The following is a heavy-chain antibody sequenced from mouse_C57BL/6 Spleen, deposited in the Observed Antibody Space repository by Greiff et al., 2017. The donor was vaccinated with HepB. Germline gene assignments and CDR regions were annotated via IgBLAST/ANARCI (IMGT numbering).Heavy chain of an antibody. Sequence: VKLQESGAELARPGASVKMSCKASGYTFTSYTMHWVKQRPGQGLEWIGYINPSSGYTKYNQKFKDKATLTADKSSSTAYMQLSSLTSEDSAVYYCARLGCYGYDGTPYYAMDYWGQGTSVTVSS. J-gene: IGHJ4*01. CDR1: GYTFTSYT. V-gene: IGHV1-4*01. CDR3: ARLGCYGYDGTPYYAMDY. D-gene: IGHD2-2*01. CDR2: INPSSGYT.